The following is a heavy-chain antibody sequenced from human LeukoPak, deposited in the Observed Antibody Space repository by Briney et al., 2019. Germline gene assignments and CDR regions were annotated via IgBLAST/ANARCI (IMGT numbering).Heavy chain of an antibody. CDR2: ISSSGSTT. V-gene: IGHV3-11*01. D-gene: IGHD2-21*02. J-gene: IGHJ5*02. Sequence: GGSLRLSCAASGFTFSDYYMSWIHQAPGRGLESVSYISSSGSTTYYTDSVKGRFTISRDNAKNSLYLQMNSLRPEDTAVYYCASSYCGGNGLVSWGQGTLVTVSS. CDR1: GFTFSDYY. CDR3: ASSYCGGNGLVS.